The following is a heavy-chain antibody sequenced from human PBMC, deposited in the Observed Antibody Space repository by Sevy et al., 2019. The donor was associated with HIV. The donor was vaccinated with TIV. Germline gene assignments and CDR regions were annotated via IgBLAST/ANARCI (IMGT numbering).Heavy chain of an antibody. J-gene: IGHJ4*02. D-gene: IGHD2-15*01. V-gene: IGHV3-21*01. Sequence: EGSLRLSCAASGFTFSSYSMNWVHQAPGKVLEWVSSISSSSSYIYYADSVKGRFTISRDNAKNSLYLQMNSLRAEDTAVYYCARDGVEATTWPFYFDYWGQGTLVTVSS. CDR3: ARDGVEATTWPFYFDY. CDR2: ISSSSSYI. CDR1: GFTFSSYS.